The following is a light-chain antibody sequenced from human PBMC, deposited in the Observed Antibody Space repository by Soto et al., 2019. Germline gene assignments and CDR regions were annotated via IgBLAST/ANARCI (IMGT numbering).Light chain of an antibody. CDR3: ISYTTSRLYV. J-gene: IGLJ1*01. CDR2: DVR. Sequence: QSVLTQPASVSGSPGQTITISCTGTSRDVGGYNYVSWYQKHPGRAPQLLVHDVRTRPSGVSYRFSGSKSGNTAFLTISGLQAEDEADYYCISYTTSRLYVFGTGTKVTVL. CDR1: SRDVGGYNY. V-gene: IGLV2-14*01.